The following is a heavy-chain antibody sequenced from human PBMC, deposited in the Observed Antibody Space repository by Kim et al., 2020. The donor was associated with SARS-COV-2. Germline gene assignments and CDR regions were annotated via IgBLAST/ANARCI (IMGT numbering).Heavy chain of an antibody. CDR1: GFAFGDYA. CDR2: LSGSIPDA. CDR3: AKDLLYVPGRGYFDS. D-gene: IGHD3-10*01. J-gene: IGHJ4*02. Sequence: GGSLRLSCAASGFAFGDYAMSWVRRAPGKGLEWVSALSGSIPDAKYADSVRGRFTISRDNSKNTLFLQMDSLRVDDTAVYYCAKDLLYVPGRGYFDSWGQGVVVTGAS. V-gene: IGHV3-23*01.